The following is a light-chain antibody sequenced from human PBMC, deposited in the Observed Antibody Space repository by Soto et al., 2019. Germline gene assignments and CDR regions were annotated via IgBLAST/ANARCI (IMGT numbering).Light chain of an antibody. CDR1: QSFSSN. J-gene: IGKJ2*01. V-gene: IGKV3D-15*01. CDR2: GAS. Sequence: EIVMTQSPATLSVSPGERATLACRASQSFSSNLACYQQKPGQAPRLLIYGASTRATGIPARFSGSGSGTEFTLTITSLQSEDFAVYYCQQYNNWPPYTFGQGTKVDIK. CDR3: QQYNNWPPYT.